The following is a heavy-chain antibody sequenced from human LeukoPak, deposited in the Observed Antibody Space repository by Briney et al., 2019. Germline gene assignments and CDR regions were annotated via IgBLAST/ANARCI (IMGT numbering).Heavy chain of an antibody. D-gene: IGHD2-15*01. CDR3: GRDALVGYFSYYYMDV. V-gene: IGHV4-59*11. J-gene: IGHJ6*03. CDR1: GGAITSHY. CDR2: ISNSGST. Sequence: SETLSLTCTVSGGAITSHYWTWIRQSPVKGLEWIGDISNSGSTSYNPSLKSRVTVSIDTSKNQFPLKLSSVTAADTAVYYCGRDALVGYFSYYYMDVWGKGTTVTVSS.